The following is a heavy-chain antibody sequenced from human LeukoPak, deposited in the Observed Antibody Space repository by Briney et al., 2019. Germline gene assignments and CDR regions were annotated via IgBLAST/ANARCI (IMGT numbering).Heavy chain of an antibody. CDR2: IKRKTDGGTT. D-gene: IGHD1-20*01. CDR3: TTDSLRITGMDY. Sequence: GGSLRLSCAVSGFTFSNAWMNWVRQAPGRGLEWVGLIKRKTDGGTTDYAAPVKGRFTISRDDSKNTLYLQMNSLKTEDTAVYYCTTDSLRITGMDYWGQGTLVTVSS. CDR1: GFTFSNAW. J-gene: IGHJ4*02. V-gene: IGHV3-15*07.